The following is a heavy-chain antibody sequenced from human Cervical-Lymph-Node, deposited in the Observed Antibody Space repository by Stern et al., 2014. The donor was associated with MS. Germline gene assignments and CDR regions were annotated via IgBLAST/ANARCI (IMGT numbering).Heavy chain of an antibody. Sequence: QMQLVQSGAEEKKPGASVKVSCKASGYTFTYYYIHWVRQAPGQGLEWMGRFNPSGGSPNYAQKFQGRVTMTMDTSMNTVYMELSSLRSDDTAVYYCARLAKQQENYWGQGSLVTVSS. J-gene: IGHJ4*02. CDR3: ARLAKQQENY. D-gene: IGHD6-13*01. V-gene: IGHV1-46*01. CDR2: FNPSGGSP. CDR1: GYTFTYYY.